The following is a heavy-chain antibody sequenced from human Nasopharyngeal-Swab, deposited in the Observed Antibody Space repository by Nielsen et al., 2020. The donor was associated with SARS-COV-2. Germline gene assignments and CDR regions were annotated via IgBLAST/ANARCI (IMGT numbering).Heavy chain of an antibody. J-gene: IGHJ4*02. V-gene: IGHV1-46*01. D-gene: IGHD6-19*01. CDR3: AKTRAVAGVFDY. Sequence: ASVKVSCKASGYTFTGYYMHWVRQAPGQGLEWMGIINPTGGSTTYAQKFQGRVTMTRDTSTSTVYMELSSLRSEDTAVYYCAKTRAVAGVFDYWGQGTLVTVSS. CDR1: GYTFTGYY. CDR2: INPTGGST.